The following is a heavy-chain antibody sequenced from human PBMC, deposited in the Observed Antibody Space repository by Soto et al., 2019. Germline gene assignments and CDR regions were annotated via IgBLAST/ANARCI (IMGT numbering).Heavy chain of an antibody. V-gene: IGHV1-69*18. Sequence: QVQLVQSGAEVKQPGSSVKVSCKASRGALSSYAITWVRQAPGQGLDWMGRVIPIYGTPNYAQKFQGRLSLTVDASKSTAYLELSGMRSEDTAVYFCASAGSREINRGAFEICGQGTMVTVSS. CDR2: VIPIYGTP. CDR1: RGALSSYA. J-gene: IGHJ3*02. CDR3: ASAGSREINRGAFEI.